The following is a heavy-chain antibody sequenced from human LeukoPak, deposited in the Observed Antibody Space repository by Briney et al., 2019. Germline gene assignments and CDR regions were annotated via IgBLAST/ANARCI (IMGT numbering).Heavy chain of an antibody. Sequence: PGGSLRLSCAASGFTLSGVEMNWVRQLPGKGLEWVSYMSIDAGTIYAHSVKGRFTISRDIPKNLLYLQMYSLRAEDTAIYYCARGGSRGYNYNAFDIWGQGTMVTVSS. CDR2: MSIDAGTI. J-gene: IGHJ3*02. V-gene: IGHV3-48*03. D-gene: IGHD3-22*01. CDR3: ARGGSRGYNYNAFDI. CDR1: GFTLSGVE.